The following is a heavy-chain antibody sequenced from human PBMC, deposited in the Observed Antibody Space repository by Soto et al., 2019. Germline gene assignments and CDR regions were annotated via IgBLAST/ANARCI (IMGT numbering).Heavy chain of an antibody. J-gene: IGHJ5*02. CDR2: IYYSVST. CDR3: ARGAWLLSYDTNWFDP. V-gene: IGHV4-30-4*01. D-gene: IGHD3-22*01. Sequence: TLSLTCTVAGGSISSGDYYWSWIRQPPGKGLEWIGYIYYSVSTYYNPSLKSRVTISVDTSKNQFSLKLSSVTAAYTAVYYCARGAWLLSYDTNWFDPWGQGTLVTVSS. CDR1: GGSISSGDYY.